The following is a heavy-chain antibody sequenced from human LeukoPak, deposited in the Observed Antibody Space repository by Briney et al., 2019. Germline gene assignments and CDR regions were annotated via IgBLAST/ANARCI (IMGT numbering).Heavy chain of an antibody. J-gene: IGHJ4*02. CDR1: GLTFTSSA. V-gene: IGHV1-58*02. Sequence: SGKVSCKASGLTFTSSAMQWVRQARGQRLEWVGWIVVASGNTNSAQKFQERVTITRYMSTSTAYRELSSLRFQDTAVYYCAAGNIMITFGGVIVPDYWGQGTLVTVSA. CDR3: AAGNIMITFGGVIVPDY. CDR2: IVVASGNT. D-gene: IGHD3-16*02.